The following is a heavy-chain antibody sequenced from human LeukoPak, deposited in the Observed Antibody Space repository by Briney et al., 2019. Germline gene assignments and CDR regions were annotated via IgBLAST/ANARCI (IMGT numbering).Heavy chain of an antibody. CDR2: IYYTENT. D-gene: IGHD6-6*01. Sequence: PSETLSLTCTVPGGPFSPYYWTWIGQPPGKGLDWIGYIYYTENTNYNPSLKSRVTISLDTSRNQFSLRLSSVTAADTAVYYCARGLGSSSSNMDVWAKGTTVTVSS. CDR1: GGPFSPYY. J-gene: IGHJ6*03. CDR3: ARGLGSSSSNMDV. V-gene: IGHV4-59*01.